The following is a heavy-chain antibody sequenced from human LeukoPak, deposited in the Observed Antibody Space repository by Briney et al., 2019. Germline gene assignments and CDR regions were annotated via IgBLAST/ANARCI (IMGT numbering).Heavy chain of an antibody. V-gene: IGHV5-51*01. Sequence: PGESLKISCKGSGYSFTNYWIGWVRQLPGKGLEWMGIIFPADSDTRYSPSFQGQVTVSADKSITTAYLQWSSLKASDTAMYYCARWVTADRGKKDAFDVWGQGTMVTVSS. CDR1: GYSFTNYW. CDR2: IFPADSDT. D-gene: IGHD2-21*02. CDR3: ARWVTADRGKKDAFDV. J-gene: IGHJ3*01.